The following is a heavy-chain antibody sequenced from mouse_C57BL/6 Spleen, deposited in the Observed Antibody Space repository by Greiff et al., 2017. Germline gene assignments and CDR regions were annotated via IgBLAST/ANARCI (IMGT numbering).Heavy chain of an antibody. CDR1: GYTFTSYW. Sequence: VQLQQPGAELVKPGASVKLSCKASGYTFTSYWMHWVKQRPGQGLEWIGEIDPSDSYTNYNQKFKGKSTLTVDKSSSTAYMQLSSLTSEDSAVYYCARRHEYYRDGDWYFDVWGTGTTVTVSS. V-gene: IGHV1-69*01. D-gene: IGHD2-14*01. J-gene: IGHJ1*03. CDR3: ARRHEYYRDGDWYFDV. CDR2: IDPSDSYT.